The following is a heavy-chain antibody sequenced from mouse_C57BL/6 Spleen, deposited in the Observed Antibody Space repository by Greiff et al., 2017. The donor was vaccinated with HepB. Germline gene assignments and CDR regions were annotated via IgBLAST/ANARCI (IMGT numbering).Heavy chain of an antibody. Sequence: ESGPGLVKPSQSLSLTCSVTGYSITSGYYWNWIRQFPGNKLEWMGYISYDGSNNYNPSLKNRISITRDTSKNQLFLKLNSVTTEDTATYYCARDMGRSWFAYWGQGTLVTVSA. CDR1: GYSITSGYY. J-gene: IGHJ3*01. V-gene: IGHV3-6*01. CDR3: ARDMGRSWFAY. CDR2: ISYDGSN. D-gene: IGHD4-1*01.